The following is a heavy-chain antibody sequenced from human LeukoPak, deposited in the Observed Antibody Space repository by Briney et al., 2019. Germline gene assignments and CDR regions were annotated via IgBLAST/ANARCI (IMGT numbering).Heavy chain of an antibody. J-gene: IGHJ4*02. V-gene: IGHV3-30*18. CDR2: ISYDGSNK. CDR3: AKDRGSYYPAKTPDY. CDR1: GFTFSSYG. Sequence: GGTLRLSCAASGFTFSSYGMHWVRQAPGKGLEWVAVISYDGSNKYYADSVKGRFTISRDNSRNTLYLQMNSLRAEDTAVYYCAKDRGSYYPAKTPDYWGQGTLVTVSS. D-gene: IGHD1-26*01.